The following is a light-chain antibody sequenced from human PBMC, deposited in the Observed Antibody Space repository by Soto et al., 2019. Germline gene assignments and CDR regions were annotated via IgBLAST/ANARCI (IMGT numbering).Light chain of an antibody. J-gene: IGLJ2*01. CDR3: QSYDTNDPVV. V-gene: IGLV6-57*04. CDR1: SGSVASNY. CDR2: EDT. Sequence: NFMLTQPHSVSESPGKTVTISCTRSSGSVASNYVHWYQQRPGSAPTTVIYEDTQRPSGVPDRFSGSIDSSSNSASLTIAGLQPEDEADYYCQSYDTNDPVVFGGETKLTVL.